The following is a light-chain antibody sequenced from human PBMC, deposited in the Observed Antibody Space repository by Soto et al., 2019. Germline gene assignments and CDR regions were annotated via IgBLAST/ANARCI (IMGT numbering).Light chain of an antibody. CDR1: SSDVGGYNY. V-gene: IGLV2-14*01. J-gene: IGLJ1*01. Sequence: QSALTQPASVSGSPGQSIAISCTGTSSDVGGYNYVSWYQQHPGKAPKLMIYDVGSRPSGVSDRFSGSKSGNTASLTISGLRAEDEADYYCCSYITSSTGGFGTGTKLTVL. CDR2: DVG. CDR3: CSYITSSTGG.